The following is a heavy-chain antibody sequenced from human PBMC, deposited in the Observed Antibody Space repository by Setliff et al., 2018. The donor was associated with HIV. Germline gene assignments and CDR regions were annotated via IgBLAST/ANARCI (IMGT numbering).Heavy chain of an antibody. Sequence: PGGSLRLSCAASGFTVSDNHMTWVRQAPGKGLEWVSTIYGDGRTFYADSFQGRFTISRDNSNNILFLQMNSLLAEDTAIYYCAKGVKFLDPWGPGTLVTVSS. J-gene: IGHJ5*02. CDR1: GFTVSDNH. CDR3: AKGVKFLDP. CDR2: IYGDGRT. V-gene: IGHV3-53*01. D-gene: IGHD2-21*01.